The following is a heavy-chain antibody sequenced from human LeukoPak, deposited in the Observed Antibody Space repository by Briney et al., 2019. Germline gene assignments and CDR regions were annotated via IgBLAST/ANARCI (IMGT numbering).Heavy chain of an antibody. D-gene: IGHD3-22*01. J-gene: IGHJ4*02. CDR1: GFTFSSYW. CDR3: ARSERYYYDSSGYYAFDY. CDR2: INSDGSTT. Sequence: GGSLRLSCAASGFTFSSYWMHWVRHAPGKGLVWVSRINSDGSTTTNADSVKGRFTISRDNAKNTLYLQMNSLRAEDTAVYFCARSERYYYDSSGYYAFDYWGQGTLVTVSS. V-gene: IGHV3-74*01.